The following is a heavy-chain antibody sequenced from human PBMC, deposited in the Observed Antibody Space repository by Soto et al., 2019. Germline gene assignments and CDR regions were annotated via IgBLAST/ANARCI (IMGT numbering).Heavy chain of an antibody. Sequence: GGSLRLSCAASGFTFSTYAMCWLRQAPGKGLEWVSSISGNGAGTFYIDSVKGRSTISRDNSKNMLYLQMNSLRAEDTAIYYCASKGGYSCYDDPWGQGTLVTVSS. D-gene: IGHD2-15*01. CDR2: ISGNGAGT. CDR1: GFTFSTYA. V-gene: IGHV3-23*01. CDR3: ASKGGYSCYDDP. J-gene: IGHJ5*02.